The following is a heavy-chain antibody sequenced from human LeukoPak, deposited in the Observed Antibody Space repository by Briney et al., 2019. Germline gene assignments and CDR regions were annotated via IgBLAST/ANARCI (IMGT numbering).Heavy chain of an antibody. D-gene: IGHD6-13*01. CDR3: ASTRRWAYYYYYMDV. V-gene: IGHV3-11*01. CDR1: GGSFSDYY. CDR2: ISSSGSTI. J-gene: IGHJ6*03. Sequence: LSLTCAVYGGSFSDYYMSWIRQAPGKGLEWVSYISSSGSTIYYADSVKGRFTISRDNAKNSLYLQMNSLRAEDTAVYYCASTRRWAYYYYYMDVWGKGTTVTISS.